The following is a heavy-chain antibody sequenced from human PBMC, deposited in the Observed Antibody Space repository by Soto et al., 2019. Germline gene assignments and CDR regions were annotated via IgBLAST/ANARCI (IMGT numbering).Heavy chain of an antibody. J-gene: IGHJ6*02. CDR3: ARAHYGDYGYGMDV. D-gene: IGHD4-17*01. CDR1: GGSISSGGYS. CDR2: IYHSGYT. Sequence: SETLSLTCAVPGGSISSGGYSWSWIRQPPGKGLEWIGYIYHSGYTYSNPSLKSRVTISVDRSKNQFSLKLSSVTAADTAVYYCARAHYGDYGYGMDVWGQGTTVTVSS. V-gene: IGHV4-30-2*01.